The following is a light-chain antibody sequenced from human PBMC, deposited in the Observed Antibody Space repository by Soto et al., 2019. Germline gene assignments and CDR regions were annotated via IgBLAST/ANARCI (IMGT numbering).Light chain of an antibody. CDR3: QQLNSYPT. CDR2: AAS. V-gene: IGKV1-9*01. CDR1: QGISSY. Sequence: DIQLTQSPSFLSASVGDRVTITSRASQGISSYLAWYQQKPGKAPKLLIYAASTLQSGVPSRFSGSGSGTEFTLTISSLQPEDFATYYCQQLNSYPTFGQGTRLEIK. J-gene: IGKJ5*01.